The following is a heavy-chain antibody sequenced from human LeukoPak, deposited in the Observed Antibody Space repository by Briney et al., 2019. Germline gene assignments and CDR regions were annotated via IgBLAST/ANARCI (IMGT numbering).Heavy chain of an antibody. Sequence: GESLKISCKGSGYTFTSYWIGWVRQMPGKGLEWMGIIYPGDSDTRYSPSFQGQVTISADKSSRTAYLQWSSLKASDTAIYYCAKTRDSLLSGAFDIWGQGTMVTVSS. V-gene: IGHV5-51*01. CDR3: AKTRDSLLSGAFDI. D-gene: IGHD5-24*01. J-gene: IGHJ3*02. CDR2: IYPGDSDT. CDR1: GYTFTSYW.